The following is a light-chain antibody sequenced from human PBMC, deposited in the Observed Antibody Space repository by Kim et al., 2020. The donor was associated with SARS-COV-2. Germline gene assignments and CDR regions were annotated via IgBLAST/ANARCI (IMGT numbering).Light chain of an antibody. CDR2: QDG. CDR1: KLGNKY. Sequence: SYELTQPPSVSVSPGQTASIPCSGDKLGNKYACWYQQKPGQSPVLVIYQDGKRPSGIPERFSGSNSGNTATLTISGTQAMDEADYYCQAWDSRTDNYVFGTGTKVNVL. V-gene: IGLV3-1*01. CDR3: QAWDSRTDNYV. J-gene: IGLJ1*01.